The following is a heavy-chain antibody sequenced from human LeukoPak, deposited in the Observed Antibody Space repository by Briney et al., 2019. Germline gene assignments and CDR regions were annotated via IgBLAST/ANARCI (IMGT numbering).Heavy chain of an antibody. J-gene: IGHJ6*02. CDR2: LKQDGSEK. CDR1: GVTFSSYC. D-gene: IGHD6-13*01. CDR3: ARDGMEQQLVAPFYYYYGMDV. V-gene: IGHV3-7*01. Sequence: GGSLRLSCAAYGVTFSSYCMNWVRQAPGKGLEWVANLKQDGSEKYYVDSVKGRFTISRDNAKNSLYLQMNSLRAEDTAVYYCARDGMEQQLVAPFYYYYGMDVWGQGTTVTVSS.